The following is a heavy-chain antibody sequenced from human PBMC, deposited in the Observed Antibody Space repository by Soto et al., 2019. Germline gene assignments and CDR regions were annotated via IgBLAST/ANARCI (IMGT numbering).Heavy chain of an antibody. CDR2: ISYDGSVK. J-gene: IGHJ6*02. CDR3: ARDGDSSGWFRMDV. Sequence: GGSLRLSCAASGFTFSSYAMHWVRQAPGKGLEWVAVISYDGSVKYYADSVKGRFTISRDNSKNTLYLQMNSLRAEDTAVYYCARDGDSSGWFRMDVWGQGTTVTVSS. D-gene: IGHD6-19*01. V-gene: IGHV3-30-3*01. CDR1: GFTFSSYA.